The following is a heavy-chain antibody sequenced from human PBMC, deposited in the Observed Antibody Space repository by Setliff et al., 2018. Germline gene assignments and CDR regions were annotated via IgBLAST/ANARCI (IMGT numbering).Heavy chain of an antibody. CDR3: ARDHRPYRASGVDNSHFYYMDA. CDR2: IYYSGST. J-gene: IGHJ6*03. Sequence: SETLSLTCRVSGGSISSGNYYWGLIRQPPGKGLEWVATIYYSGSTYSNPSLKSRLIISVDTSKNQVSLKLTSVTAADTAVYYCARDHRPYRASGVDNSHFYYMDAWGEGTTVTVSS. V-gene: IGHV4-39*02. D-gene: IGHD1-20*01. CDR1: GGSISSGNYY.